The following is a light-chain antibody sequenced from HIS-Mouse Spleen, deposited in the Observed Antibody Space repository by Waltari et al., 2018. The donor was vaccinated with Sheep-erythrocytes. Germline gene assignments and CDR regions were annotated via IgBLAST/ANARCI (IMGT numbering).Light chain of an antibody. J-gene: IGLJ1*01. V-gene: IGLV2-11*01. Sequence: QSALTQPRSVSGSPGQSVTISCTGTSSDVGGYNYVSWYQQYPGKAPNLMIYDVSKRPAGVPDRFSGSKSGNTASLTISGLQAEDEADYYCCSYAGSYNHVFATGTKVTVL. CDR3: CSYAGSYNHV. CDR2: DVS. CDR1: SSDVGGYNY.